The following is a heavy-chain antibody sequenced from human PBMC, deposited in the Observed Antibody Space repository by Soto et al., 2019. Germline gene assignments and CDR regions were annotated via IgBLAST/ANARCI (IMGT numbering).Heavy chain of an antibody. V-gene: IGHV2-5*02. CDR3: VHRAVFSGSYWDGGYFDY. J-gene: IGHJ4*02. Sequence: QITLRESGPTRVKPTQTLALTCTFSGFSLSTSGVGVGWIRRPPGKALEWLALIYWDDDKRYSPSLKSRLTITKDTSNNQVVLTMNHMDPVDTATYYCVHRAVFSGSYWDGGYFDYWGQGTLVTISS. D-gene: IGHD1-26*01. CDR1: GFSLSTSGVG. CDR2: IYWDDDK.